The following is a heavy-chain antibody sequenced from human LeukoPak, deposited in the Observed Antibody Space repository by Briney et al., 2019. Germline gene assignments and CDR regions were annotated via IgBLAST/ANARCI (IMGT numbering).Heavy chain of an antibody. D-gene: IGHD4-17*01. V-gene: IGHV3-11*01. CDR3: AKAAYGDYVNWFDP. CDR2: ISSSGSTI. CDR1: GFTFSDYY. J-gene: IGHJ5*02. Sequence: GGSLRLSCAASGFTFSDYYMSWIRQAPGKGLEWVSYISSSGSTIYYADSVKGRFTISRDNAKNSLYLQMNSLRAEDTALYYCAKAAYGDYVNWFDPWGQGILVIVSS.